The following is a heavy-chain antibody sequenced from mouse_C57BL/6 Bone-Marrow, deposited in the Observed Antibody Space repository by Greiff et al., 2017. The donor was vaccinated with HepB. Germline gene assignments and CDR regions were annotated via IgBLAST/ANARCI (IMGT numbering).Heavy chain of an antibody. CDR1: GYTFTSYG. D-gene: IGHD1-1*01. CDR3: ARRAYYGSSSYAMDY. V-gene: IGHV1-81*01. J-gene: IGHJ4*01. Sequence: QVQLQQSGAELARPGASVKLSCKASGYTFTSYGISWVKQRTGQGLEWIGVIYPRSGNTYYNEKFKGKATLTADKSSSTAYMELRSLTSEYSAVYFCARRAYYGSSSYAMDYWGQGTSVTVSS. CDR2: IYPRSGNT.